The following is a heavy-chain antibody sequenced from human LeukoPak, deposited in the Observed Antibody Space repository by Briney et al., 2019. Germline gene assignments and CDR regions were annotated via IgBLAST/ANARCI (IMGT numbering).Heavy chain of an antibody. J-gene: IGHJ3*02. CDR2: IIPIFGTT. Sequence: GSSVKVSCKASGGTFSTYAISWVRQAPGQGLEWMGGIIPIFGTTNYAQKFQGRVTITADKSTTTVYMELSSLRSEDTAVYYCAKGNRAKIWSGYFDAFDIWGQGTMVTVSS. CDR3: AKGNRAKIWSGYFDAFDI. D-gene: IGHD3-3*01. CDR1: GGTFSTYA. V-gene: IGHV1-69*06.